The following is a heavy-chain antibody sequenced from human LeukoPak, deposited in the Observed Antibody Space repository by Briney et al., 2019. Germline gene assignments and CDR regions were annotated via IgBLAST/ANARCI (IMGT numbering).Heavy chain of an antibody. Sequence: GGSLRLSCAASGFTVSSNYMSWVRQAPGKGLEWVSVIYSGGSTYYADSVKGRFTISRDNSKNTMFLQMNSLRADDTAVYYCPRQSYASGWNPFDYWGQGILVTVSS. D-gene: IGHD6-19*01. J-gene: IGHJ4*02. CDR1: GFTVSSNY. V-gene: IGHV3-53*01. CDR2: IYSGGST. CDR3: PRQSYASGWNPFDY.